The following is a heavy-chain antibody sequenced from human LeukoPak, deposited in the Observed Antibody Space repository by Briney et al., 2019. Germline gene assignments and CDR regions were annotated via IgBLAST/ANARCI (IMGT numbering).Heavy chain of an antibody. D-gene: IGHD6-13*01. CDR3: GIRQSGLLAISAAGYGWGYAP. CDR2: INQDGSGK. CDR1: GFTFSTSW. V-gene: IGHV3-7*02. Sequence: SGGSLRLSCAPSGFTFSTSWLTWFRQAPGKGLQWVADINQDGSGKRYVDSVKGRFTISRDSAKNSLYLQMNSLRVEDTAVYYCGIRQSGLLAISAAGYGWGYAPWGQGTLVTVSS. J-gene: IGHJ5*02.